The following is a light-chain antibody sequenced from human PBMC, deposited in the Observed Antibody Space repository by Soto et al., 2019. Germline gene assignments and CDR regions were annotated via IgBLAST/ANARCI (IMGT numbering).Light chain of an antibody. CDR2: EVS. J-gene: IGLJ2*01. CDR3: SSYTTIDTVI. V-gene: IGLV2-14*01. CDR1: SSDVGGYNY. Sequence: QSVLTQPASVSGSPGQSITISCTGTSSDVGGYNYVSWYQQHPGKVPKLMIYEVSNRPSGVSSRFSGSKSGNTASLTISGLQAEDEADYYCSSYTTIDTVIFGGGTKVTVL.